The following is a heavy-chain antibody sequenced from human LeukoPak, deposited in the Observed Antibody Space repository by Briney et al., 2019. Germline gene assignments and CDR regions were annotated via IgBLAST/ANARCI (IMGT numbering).Heavy chain of an antibody. CDR2: INPNSGGR. J-gene: IGHJ4*02. CDR3: ARGTSGNYLDHFEY. V-gene: IGHV1-2*02. CDR1: GYTFTSYY. Sequence: ASVKVSCKASGYTFTSYYMHWVRQAPGQGLEWMGWINPNSGGRNSAQRFQGRVTMTSDTSTSTAYMELSRLRSDDTAVYYCARGTSGNYLDHFEYWGQGTLVTVSS. D-gene: IGHD1-26*01.